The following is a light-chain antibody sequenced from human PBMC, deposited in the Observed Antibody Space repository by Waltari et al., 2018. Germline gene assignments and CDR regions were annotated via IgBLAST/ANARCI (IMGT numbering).Light chain of an antibody. J-gene: IGKJ4*01. Sequence: DIQMTQSPSSVSASVGDSVTITCRASQGISNWLAWYQQKPGKVPKLLIYAASSLQSGVPSRFSGSGSGTEFTLTIGSLQPEDIATYYCQQTNTFPTFGGGTKVEI. V-gene: IGKV1D-12*01. CDR2: AAS. CDR1: QGISNW. CDR3: QQTNTFPT.